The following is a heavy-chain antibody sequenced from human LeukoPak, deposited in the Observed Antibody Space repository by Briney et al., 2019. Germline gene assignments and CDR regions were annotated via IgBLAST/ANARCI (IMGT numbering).Heavy chain of an antibody. J-gene: IGHJ4*02. V-gene: IGHV4-59*12. CDR3: ASGYCSGGSCSNFDY. CDR1: GDSIDSYY. D-gene: IGHD2-15*01. Sequence: SETLSLTCTVSGDSIDSYYWSWIRQPPGKGLEWIGYIYYRGTTSYNPFLKSRVTISVDTSKNQFSLKLNSVTAADTAVYYCASGYCSGGSCSNFDYWGQGTLVTVSS. CDR2: IYYRGTT.